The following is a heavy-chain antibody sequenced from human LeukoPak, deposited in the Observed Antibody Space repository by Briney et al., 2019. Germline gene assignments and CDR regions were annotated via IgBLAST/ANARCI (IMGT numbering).Heavy chain of an antibody. CDR2: MNPYSGNT. CDR3: AREFHEWIQLWPLADYYYYMDV. D-gene: IGHD5-18*01. Sequence: ASVKVSCKASGYTFTSYDINWVRQATGQGLEWMGWMNPYSGNTGYAQKFQGRVTITRNTSISTAYMELSSLRSEDTAVYYCAREFHEWIQLWPLADYYYYMDVWGKGTTVTVSS. J-gene: IGHJ6*03. CDR1: GYTFTSYD. V-gene: IGHV1-8*03.